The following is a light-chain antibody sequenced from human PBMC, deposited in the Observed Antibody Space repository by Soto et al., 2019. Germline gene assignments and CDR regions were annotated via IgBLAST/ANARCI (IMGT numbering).Light chain of an antibody. CDR2: GAS. V-gene: IGKV3-20*01. Sequence: EIVLTQSPGTLSLSPGERATLSCRASQSVSSSYLAWYQQKPGQAPRRLIYGASSRATGIPDRFSGSGSGTDFTLTISRLEPEYFAVYYCQQYGSSPRTFGQGTKVEIK. CDR3: QQYGSSPRT. CDR1: QSVSSSY. J-gene: IGKJ1*01.